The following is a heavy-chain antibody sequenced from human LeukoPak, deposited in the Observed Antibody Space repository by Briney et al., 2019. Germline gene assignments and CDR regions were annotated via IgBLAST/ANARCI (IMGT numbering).Heavy chain of an antibody. D-gene: IGHD3-3*01. CDR1: GGSISSYY. CDR3: ARAPSYYDFWSGYLYYFDY. CDR2: IYYSGST. Sequence: SETLSLTCTVSGGSISSYYWSWIRQPPGKGLEWIGYIYYSGSTNYNPSLKSRVTISVDTSKYQFSLKLSSVTAADTAVYYCARAPSYYDFWSGYLYYFDYWGQGTLVTVSS. J-gene: IGHJ4*02. V-gene: IGHV4-59*01.